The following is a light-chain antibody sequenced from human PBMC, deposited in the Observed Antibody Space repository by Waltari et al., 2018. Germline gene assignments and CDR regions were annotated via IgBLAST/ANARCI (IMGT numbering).Light chain of an antibody. V-gene: IGKV3-20*01. Sequence: EIVLTQSPGTLSLSPGERATLSCRASQSVSRSLAWYQQKHGQAPRLLIYDASTRATGIPDRISGSGSGTDFSLTISRLEPEDFAVYYCQKYVSLPATFGQGTKVEIK. CDR3: QKYVSLPAT. CDR2: DAS. CDR1: QSVSRS. J-gene: IGKJ1*01.